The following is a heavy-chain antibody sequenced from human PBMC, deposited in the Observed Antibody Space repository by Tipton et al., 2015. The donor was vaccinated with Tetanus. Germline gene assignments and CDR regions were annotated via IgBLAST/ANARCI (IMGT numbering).Heavy chain of an antibody. V-gene: IGHV3-33*08. CDR1: GFTFSDYY. Sequence: FLRLSCAASGFTFSDYYMSWIRQAPGKGLEWVALIWYDGSNKNYADSVKGRFTISRDNSKNTLYLQMNSLSAEDTAVYYCARDIAIVRARDWYFDVWGRGTLVTVSS. CDR3: ARDIAIVRARDWYFDV. D-gene: IGHD2/OR15-2a*01. J-gene: IGHJ2*01. CDR2: IWYDGSNK.